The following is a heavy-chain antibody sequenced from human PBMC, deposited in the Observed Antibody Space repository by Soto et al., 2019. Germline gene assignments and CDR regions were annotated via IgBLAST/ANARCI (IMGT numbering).Heavy chain of an antibody. V-gene: IGHV3-48*02. Sequence: VGSLRLSCADSGFPFITYSMSWVRQAPGKGLEWVSYISSSSRTIYYADSVKGRFTISRDNAKNSLYLQMNSLRDEDTAVYYCARDMDSSGFGAFDIWGQGTTVTVSS. CDR3: ARDMDSSGFGAFDI. J-gene: IGHJ3*02. CDR2: ISSSSRTI. D-gene: IGHD3-22*01. CDR1: GFPFITYS.